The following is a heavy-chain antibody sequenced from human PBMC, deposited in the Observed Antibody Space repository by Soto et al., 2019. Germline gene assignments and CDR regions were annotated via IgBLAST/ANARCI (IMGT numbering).Heavy chain of an antibody. D-gene: IGHD3-16*01. V-gene: IGHV4-30-2*01. CDR1: GDTIRTGGYT. Sequence: SETLSLTCDVSGDTIRTGGYTWAWIRQPPGEALEWIGHTYHSGNTYYNPSLKSRVIISVDRSKNQFSLKLSSVTAADTAVYYCARDGIGDYPGAFDIWGQGTMVTVSS. J-gene: IGHJ3*02. CDR2: TYHSGNT. CDR3: ARDGIGDYPGAFDI.